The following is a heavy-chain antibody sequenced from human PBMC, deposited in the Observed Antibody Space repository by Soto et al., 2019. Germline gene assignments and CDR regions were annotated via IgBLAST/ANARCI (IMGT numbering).Heavy chain of an antibody. D-gene: IGHD4-4*01. J-gene: IGHJ6*02. CDR3: ARHSNFNYFYGLDV. CDR2: IIPVFGTA. CDR1: GGTFNSYA. V-gene: IGHV1-69*12. Sequence: QVQVVQSGAEVKKPDSSVKVSCKASGGTFNSYAISWVRQAPGQGLEWVGGIIPVFGTANYAQKFQGRVTITADEPTSTAYMELRSLRSEDTAVYYCARHSNFNYFYGLDVWGQGTTVTVSS.